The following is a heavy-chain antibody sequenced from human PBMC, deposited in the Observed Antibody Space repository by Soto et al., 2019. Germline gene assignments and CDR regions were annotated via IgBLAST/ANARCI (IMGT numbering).Heavy chain of an antibody. CDR2: IIPIFGTA. CDR3: ARGRSRDYYPPNYYYGMDV. Sequence: QVQLVQSGAEVKKPGSSVKVSCKASGGTFSSYAISWVRQAPGQGLEWMGGIIPIFGTANYAQKFQGRVTITADESTSTAYMELSSLRSEDTAVYYCARGRSRDYYPPNYYYGMDVWGQGTTVTVSS. D-gene: IGHD3-22*01. CDR1: GGTFSSYA. V-gene: IGHV1-69*01. J-gene: IGHJ6*02.